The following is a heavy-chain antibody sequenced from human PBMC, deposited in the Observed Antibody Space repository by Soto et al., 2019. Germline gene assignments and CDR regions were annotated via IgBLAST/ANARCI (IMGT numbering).Heavy chain of an antibody. CDR3: TRHDDYIWASHGF. Sequence: EVQLVESGGGLVQPGGSLRLSCVASGFPFSDSAIHWVRQASGKGLEWVGRIRGKPKGSTTAYGASVRGRFIISRDDSKNTAYLQMNSLETEDTAVYYCTRHDDYIWASHGFWGQGILVTVSS. J-gene: IGHJ4*02. CDR1: GFPFSDSA. D-gene: IGHD3-16*01. V-gene: IGHV3-73*01. CDR2: IRGKPKGSTT.